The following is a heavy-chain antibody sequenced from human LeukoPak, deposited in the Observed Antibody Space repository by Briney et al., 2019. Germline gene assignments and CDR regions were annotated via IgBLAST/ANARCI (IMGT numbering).Heavy chain of an antibody. V-gene: IGHV3-23*01. D-gene: IGHD6-19*01. CDR3: AKIERWLVHGFDL. CDR1: GFTFSSYA. CDR2: ISGNGGST. Sequence: GGSLRLSCVASGFTFSSYAMNWVRQAPGKGLEWVASISGNGGSTYYADSVKGRFTISRDNSRNAVFLQMISPRDDDTAIYYCAKIERWLVHGFDLWGRGTLVTVSP. J-gene: IGHJ2*01.